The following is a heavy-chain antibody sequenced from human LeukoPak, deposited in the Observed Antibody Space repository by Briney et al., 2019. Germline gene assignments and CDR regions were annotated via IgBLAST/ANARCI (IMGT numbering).Heavy chain of an antibody. CDR2: ISAYNGNK. D-gene: IGHD6-13*01. CDR1: GYTFTSYG. CDR3: ARDKSTTARSSSSVDY. Sequence: ASVKVSCKASGYTFTSYGFSEMRQAPGQGLEWMGWISAYNGNKNYAQKLQGRVTMTIDTATRTAYMELRSLRSEDTDVYYCARDKSTTARSSSSVDYWGQGTLVTVSS. J-gene: IGHJ4*02. V-gene: IGHV1-18*01.